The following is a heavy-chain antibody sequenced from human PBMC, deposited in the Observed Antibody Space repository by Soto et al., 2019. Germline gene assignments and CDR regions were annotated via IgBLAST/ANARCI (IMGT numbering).Heavy chain of an antibody. J-gene: IGHJ6*02. V-gene: IGHV3-64D*08. CDR1: GFTFSSYA. Sequence: GGSLRLSCSASGFTFSSYAMHWVRQAPGKGLEYVSAISSNGGSTYYADSVKGRFTISRDNSKNTLYLQMSSLRAEDTAVYYCVKDLLGGYDFWSGYYFWSVGYVMDVWGQGTTVTVSS. D-gene: IGHD3-3*01. CDR3: VKDLLGGYDFWSGYYFWSVGYVMDV. CDR2: ISSNGGST.